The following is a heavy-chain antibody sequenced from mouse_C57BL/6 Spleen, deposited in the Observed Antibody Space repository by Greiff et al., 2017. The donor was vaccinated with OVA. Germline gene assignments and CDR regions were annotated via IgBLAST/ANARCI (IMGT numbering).Heavy chain of an antibody. D-gene: IGHD2-5*01. CDR2: ISYDGSN. CDR1: GYSITSGYY. J-gene: IGHJ2*01. V-gene: IGHV3-6*01. Sequence: EVKLLESGPGLVKPSQSLSLTCSVTGYSITSGYYWNWIRQFPGNKLEWMGYISYDGSNNYNPSLKNRISITRDTSKNQFFLKLNSVTTEDTATYYCARDKSNWFDYWGQGTTLTVSS. CDR3: ARDKSNWFDY.